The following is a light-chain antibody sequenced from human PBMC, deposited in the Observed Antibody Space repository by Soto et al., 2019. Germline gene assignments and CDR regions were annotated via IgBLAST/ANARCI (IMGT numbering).Light chain of an antibody. Sequence: EIVLTQSPGTLSLSPGERVTLSCRASHSISSSYLAWYQHKPGQAPRLLIYGPSNRATGIPDRFSGSGSGTDFTLTISRLEPEDFAVYYCQQFDGSPLFGGGTKVEIK. CDR2: GPS. CDR1: HSISSSY. CDR3: QQFDGSPL. V-gene: IGKV3-20*01. J-gene: IGKJ4*01.